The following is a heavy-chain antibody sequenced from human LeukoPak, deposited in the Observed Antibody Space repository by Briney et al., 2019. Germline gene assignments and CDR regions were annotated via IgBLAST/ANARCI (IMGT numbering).Heavy chain of an antibody. CDR3: AKDRRVGSTYLDY. J-gene: IGHJ4*02. Sequence: DSVKGRFTISRDNSKNTLYVQMNSLRVEDTAVYYCAKDRRVGSTYLDYWGQGTLVIVSS. V-gene: IGHV3-30*02. D-gene: IGHD1-1*01.